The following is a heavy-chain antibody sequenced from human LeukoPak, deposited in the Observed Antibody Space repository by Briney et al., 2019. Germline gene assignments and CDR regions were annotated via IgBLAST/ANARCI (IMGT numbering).Heavy chain of an antibody. CDR2: IKPNSGVK. Sequence: ATPRASCRASGYIFTGYYVHWVRQAAVQGVEWMGWIKPNSGVKKYAKKVQGRVTMTRDTSISTAYMELSRLMSDDTAVYFCSRGYYEIRGYTDNLGQGTLVT. D-gene: IGHD3-22*01. CDR1: GYIFTGYY. J-gene: IGHJ4*02. CDR3: SRGYYEIRGYTDN. V-gene: IGHV1-2*02.